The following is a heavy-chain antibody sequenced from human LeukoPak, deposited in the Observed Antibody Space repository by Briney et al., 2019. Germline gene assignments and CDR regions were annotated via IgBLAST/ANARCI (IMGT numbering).Heavy chain of an antibody. V-gene: IGHV3-9*01. Sequence: LGGSLRLSCAASGFTFDDYAMHWVRQAPGKGLEWVSGISWNSGSIGYADSVKGRFTISRDNAKNSLYLQMNSLRAEDTALYYCARDEYYDYVWGSYRADQLIDYWGQGTLVTVSS. D-gene: IGHD3-16*02. J-gene: IGHJ4*02. CDR2: ISWNSGSI. CDR1: GFTFDDYA. CDR3: ARDEYYDYVWGSYRADQLIDY.